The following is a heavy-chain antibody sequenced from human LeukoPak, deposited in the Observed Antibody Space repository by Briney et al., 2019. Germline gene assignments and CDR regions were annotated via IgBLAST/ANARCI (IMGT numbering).Heavy chain of an antibody. CDR3: ARGIAVAGPVNWFDP. D-gene: IGHD6-19*01. CDR1: GGSFSGYY. CDR2: INHSGST. V-gene: IGHV4-34*01. J-gene: IGHJ5*02. Sequence: PSETLSLTCAVYGGSFSGYYWSWIRQPPGKGLEWIGEINHSGSTTYNPSLKSRVTISVDTSKNQFSLKLSSVTAADTAMYYCARGIAVAGPVNWFDPWGQGTLVTVSS.